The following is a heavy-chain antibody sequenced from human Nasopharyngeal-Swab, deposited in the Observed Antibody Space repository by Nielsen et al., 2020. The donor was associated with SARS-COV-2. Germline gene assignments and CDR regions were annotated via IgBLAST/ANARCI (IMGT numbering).Heavy chain of an antibody. CDR1: GFTFSDYY. CDR3: ARAGGDYYYYYYMDV. CDR2: ISSSGSTI. Sequence: GESLKISCAASGFTFSDYYMSWIRQAPGKGLEWVSYISSSGSTIYYADSVKGRFTISRDNAKNSLYLQMNSLRVEDTAVYYCARAGGDYYYYYYMDVWGKGTTVTVSS. V-gene: IGHV3-11*04. J-gene: IGHJ6*03. D-gene: IGHD4-17*01.